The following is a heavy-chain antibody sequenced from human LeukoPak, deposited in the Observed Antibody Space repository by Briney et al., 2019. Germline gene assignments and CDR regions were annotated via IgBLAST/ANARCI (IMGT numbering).Heavy chain of an antibody. V-gene: IGHV3-66*01. CDR2: IYGGGST. D-gene: IGHD4-23*01. Sequence: PGGSLRLSCAASGFTGSYNYMNWVRQAPGKGLEWVSVIYGGGSTYYADSVKGRFTMSRDNSKNTLYLQMNTLRVEDTAVYYCARSPYGGNPDYWGQGTLVTVSS. J-gene: IGHJ4*02. CDR3: ARSPYGGNPDY. CDR1: GFTGSYNY.